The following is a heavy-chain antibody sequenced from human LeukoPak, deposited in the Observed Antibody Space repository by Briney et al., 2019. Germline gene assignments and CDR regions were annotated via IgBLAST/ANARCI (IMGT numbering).Heavy chain of an antibody. J-gene: IGHJ4*02. CDR3: VRDSSLLY. CDR1: GFPFSSYW. V-gene: IGHV3-7*01. Sequence: GGSLRLSCAASGFPFSSYWMSWVRQAPGKGLEWVANIKQDGSEKYYVDSVRGRFTISKDNAKNSLYLQMNSMRAEDTAVYYCVRDSSLLYWGQGTLVTVSS. D-gene: IGHD6-13*01. CDR2: IKQDGSEK.